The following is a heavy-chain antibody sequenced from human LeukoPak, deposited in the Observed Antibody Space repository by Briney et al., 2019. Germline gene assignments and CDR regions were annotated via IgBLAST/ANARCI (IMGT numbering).Heavy chain of an antibody. D-gene: IGHD6-19*01. CDR2: INPNSGGT. J-gene: IGHJ4*02. CDR1: GYTFTGYY. Sequence: GASVPVSCKASGYTFTGYYMHWVRQAPGHGLEWMGWINPNSGGTNYAQKVQGRVTMTRDTSISTAYMELSRLRSDDTAVYYCARSDSSGWYFDYWGQGTLVTVSS. CDR3: ARSDSSGWYFDY. V-gene: IGHV1-2*02.